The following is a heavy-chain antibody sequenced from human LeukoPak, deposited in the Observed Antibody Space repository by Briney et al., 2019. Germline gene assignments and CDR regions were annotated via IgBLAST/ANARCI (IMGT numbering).Heavy chain of an antibody. J-gene: IGHJ4*02. CDR1: GYTFTDYF. CDR2: IIPSRGDT. CDR3: ARGKYQLLYGDY. Sequence: ASLTLSCTASGYTFTDYFSHWLRQAPGQGLVWLARIIPSRGDTQYPRKFQGRITMTRDTSINTAYMELSGLTSDDSAVYYCARGKYQLLYGDYWGQGTLVTVSS. V-gene: IGHV1-2*06. D-gene: IGHD2-2*02.